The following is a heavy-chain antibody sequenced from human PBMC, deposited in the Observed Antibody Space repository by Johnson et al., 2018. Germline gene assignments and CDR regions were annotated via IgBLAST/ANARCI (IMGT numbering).Heavy chain of an antibody. CDR3: ASQPGGTQH. J-gene: IGHJ1*01. CDR2: ISSSSSTK. CDR1: GFTFSNYN. Sequence: LVESGGGLVQPGGSLRLSCAASGFTFSNYNMNWVRQAPGKGLEWLSYISSSSSTKYYADSVKGRFTISRDNAKNSLYLQMNSLRDEDTAVYYCASQPGGTQHWGQGTLVTVAS. D-gene: IGHD1-14*01. V-gene: IGHV3-48*02.